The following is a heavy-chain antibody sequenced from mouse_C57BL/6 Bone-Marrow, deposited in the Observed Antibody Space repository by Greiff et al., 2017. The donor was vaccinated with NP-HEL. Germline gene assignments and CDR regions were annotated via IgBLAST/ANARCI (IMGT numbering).Heavy chain of an antibody. CDR2: INPSNGGT. Sequence: QVQLQQPGTELVKPGASVKLSCKASGYTFTSYWMHWVKQRPGQGLEWIGNINPSNGGTNYNEKFKSKATLTVDKSSSTAYMQLSSLTSEDSAVYYCARSPFRGFYWYFDVWGRGTTVTVSS. V-gene: IGHV1-53*01. CDR1: GYTFTSYW. J-gene: IGHJ1*03. CDR3: ARSPFRGFYWYFDV.